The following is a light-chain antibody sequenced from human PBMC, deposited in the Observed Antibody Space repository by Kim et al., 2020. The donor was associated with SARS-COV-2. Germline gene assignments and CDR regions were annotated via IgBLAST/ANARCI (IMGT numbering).Light chain of an antibody. V-gene: IGKV1-12*01. Sequence: DIQMTQSPASVSVSVGDRITITCRASQGISSWLAWYQQKPGKAPKLLIYGASSLESGVPSRFSGSRSGTEFTLTISSLQPEDFATYFCQQGNSLPLTFGGGTKVDIK. CDR2: GAS. J-gene: IGKJ4*01. CDR3: QQGNSLPLT. CDR1: QGISSW.